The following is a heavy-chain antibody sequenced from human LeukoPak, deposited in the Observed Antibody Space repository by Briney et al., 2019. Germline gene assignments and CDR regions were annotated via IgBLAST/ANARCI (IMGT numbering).Heavy chain of an antibody. Sequence: GGSLRLSFEASGFTFSSYEMNWVRQGPGKGLEWISYITTTDTTKYYTDSVKGRFTISRDNAKNSLYLQMHSLRAEDTAVYYCARGGFVFDIWGQGTVVTVSS. D-gene: IGHD3-10*01. CDR2: ITTTDTTK. CDR1: GFTFSSYE. V-gene: IGHV3-48*03. CDR3: ARGGFVFDI. J-gene: IGHJ3*02.